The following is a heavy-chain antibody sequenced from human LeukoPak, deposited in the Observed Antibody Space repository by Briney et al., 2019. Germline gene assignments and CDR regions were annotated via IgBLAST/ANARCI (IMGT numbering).Heavy chain of an antibody. CDR1: GGSISSSNYY. Sequence: SETLSLTCTVSGGSISSSNYYWGWIRQPPGKGLEWIGSIYYSGSTNYSPSLKSRVTISVDTSKNQFSLKLRSVTAADTAVYYCARTLGSSGWYGFDYWGQGTLVTVSS. J-gene: IGHJ4*02. D-gene: IGHD6-19*01. V-gene: IGHV4-39*07. CDR3: ARTLGSSGWYGFDY. CDR2: IYYSGST.